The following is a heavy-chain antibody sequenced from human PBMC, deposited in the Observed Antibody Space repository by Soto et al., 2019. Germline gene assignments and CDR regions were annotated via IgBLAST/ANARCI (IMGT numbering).Heavy chain of an antibody. CDR3: ARPTYYDYSGYQYPERFDP. CDR1: GDSISSTFW. D-gene: IGHD3-22*01. V-gene: IGHV4-4*02. Sequence: SETLSLTCRVSGDSISSTFWWTWVRQPPGKGLEWIGEVYHSGSTRYNPSLQSRATISVDRSKNEFSLKLTSVTAADTAVYYCARPTYYDYSGYQYPERFDPWGQGTLVTVSS. J-gene: IGHJ5*02. CDR2: VYHSGST.